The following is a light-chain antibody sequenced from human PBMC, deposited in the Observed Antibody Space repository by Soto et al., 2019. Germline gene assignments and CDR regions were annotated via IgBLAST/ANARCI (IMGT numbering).Light chain of an antibody. V-gene: IGKV3-20*01. J-gene: IGKJ2*01. CDR3: QQYCSSPLYT. CDR2: GAC. CDR1: QSVSSSY. Sequence: EIVLTQSPGTLSLSPGERATLSCRASQSVSSSYLAWYQQKPGQAPRLLIYGACSSATVIPDRFSGSRSGTEFSLTIRRLEPEDAAVYYCQQYCSSPLYTFGQGTKLQIK.